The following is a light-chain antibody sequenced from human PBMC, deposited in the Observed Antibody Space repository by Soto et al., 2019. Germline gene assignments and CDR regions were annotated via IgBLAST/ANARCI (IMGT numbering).Light chain of an antibody. CDR1: SSNIGSNT. CDR3: AAWDDSLNGYV. Sequence: QSVLTQPPSASGTPGQRVTISCSGSSSNIGSNTVNWYQQLPGTAPKLLIYSNNLRPSGVPDRFSGSKSGTSASLAISGLQSEDEADYYCAAWDDSLNGYVFGTGTRSPS. CDR2: SNN. V-gene: IGLV1-44*01. J-gene: IGLJ1*01.